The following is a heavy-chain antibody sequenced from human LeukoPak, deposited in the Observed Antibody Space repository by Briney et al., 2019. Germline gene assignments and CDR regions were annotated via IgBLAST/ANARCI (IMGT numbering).Heavy chain of an antibody. J-gene: IGHJ3*02. Sequence: PGGSLRLSCAASGFTFSSYWMSWVRQAPGKGLEWVANIKQDGSEKYYVDSVKGRFTISRDNAKNSLYLQMNSLRAEDTAVYYCASSPIQLLNDAFDIWGQGTMVTVSS. D-gene: IGHD5-18*01. CDR3: ASSPIQLLNDAFDI. CDR1: GFTFSSYW. V-gene: IGHV3-7*01. CDR2: IKQDGSEK.